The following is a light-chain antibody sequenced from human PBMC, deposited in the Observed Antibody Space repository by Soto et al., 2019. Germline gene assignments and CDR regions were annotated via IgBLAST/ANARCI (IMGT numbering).Light chain of an antibody. J-gene: IGKJ5*01. Sequence: EIVLTQSPGTLSLSPGERATLSCRASQSVTNNYLAWYQHKPGQAPRVLIYGASSRATGIPDRFSGSGSGTDFTLTISSLQSEDFAVYYCQQYNNWPRITFGQGTRLEIK. CDR1: QSVTNNY. CDR2: GAS. CDR3: QQYNNWPRIT. V-gene: IGKV3-20*01.